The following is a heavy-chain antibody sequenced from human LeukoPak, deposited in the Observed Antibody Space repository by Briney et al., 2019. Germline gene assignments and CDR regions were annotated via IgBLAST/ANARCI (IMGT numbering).Heavy chain of an antibody. CDR1: GFSLSSYG. CDR3: AKASTLYCSSTSCFSSWFDS. Sequence: GGSLRLSCAASGFSLSSYGMHWVRQAPGKGLEWVAFIRYDGSNKYFADSVKGRFTISRDNSKNTLSLQMNSLTPEDTAVYYCAKASTLYCSSTSCFSSWFDSWGQGTLVTVSS. J-gene: IGHJ5*01. V-gene: IGHV3-30*02. D-gene: IGHD2-2*01. CDR2: IRYDGSNK.